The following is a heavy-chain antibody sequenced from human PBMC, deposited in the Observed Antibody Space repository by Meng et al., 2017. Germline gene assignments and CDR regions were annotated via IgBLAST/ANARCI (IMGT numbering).Heavy chain of an antibody. J-gene: IGHJ4*02. V-gene: IGHV3-23*01. CDR2: ISGSGGST. Sequence: GESLKISCAASGFTFSSYSMNWVRQAPGKGLEWVSAISGSGGSTYYADSVKGRFTISRDNSKNTLYLQMNSLRAEDTAVYYCARDPPAAGTCWGQGTLVTVSS. CDR1: GFTFSSYS. CDR3: ARDPPAAGTC. D-gene: IGHD6-13*01.